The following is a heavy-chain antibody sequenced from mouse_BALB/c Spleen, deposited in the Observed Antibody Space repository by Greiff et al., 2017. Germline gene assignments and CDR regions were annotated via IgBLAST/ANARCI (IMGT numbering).Heavy chain of an antibody. CDR3: ARDRATMITTGAY. V-gene: IGHV2-9*02. J-gene: IGHJ3*01. CDR1: GFSLTSYG. Sequence: QVQLKESGPGLVAPSQSLSITCTVSGFSLTSYGVHWVRQPPGKGLEWLGVIWAGGSTNYNSALMSRLSISKDNSKSQVFLKMNSLQTDDTAMYYCARDRATMITTGAYWGQGTLVTVSA. D-gene: IGHD2-4*01. CDR2: IWAGGST.